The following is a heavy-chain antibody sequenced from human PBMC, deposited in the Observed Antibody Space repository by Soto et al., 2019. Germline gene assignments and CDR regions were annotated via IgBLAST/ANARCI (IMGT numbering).Heavy chain of an antibody. CDR3: ARDQETYYDFWGGYYSY. J-gene: IGHJ4*02. Sequence: GGSLRLSCAASGFTFSSYAMHWVRQAPGKGLEWVAVISYDGSNKYYADSVKGRFTISRDNSKNTLYLQMNSLRAEDTAVYYCARDQETYYDFWGGYYSYWGQGTLVTVSS. CDR1: GFTFSSYA. D-gene: IGHD3-3*01. V-gene: IGHV3-30-3*01. CDR2: ISYDGSNK.